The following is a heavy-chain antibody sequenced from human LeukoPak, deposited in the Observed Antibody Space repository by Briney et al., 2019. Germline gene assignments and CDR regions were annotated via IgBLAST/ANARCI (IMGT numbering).Heavy chain of an antibody. CDR3: ARGTQQLEGDAFDI. V-gene: IGHV4-61*05. Sequence: SETLSLTCTVSGGSISSSSYYWGWIRQPPGKGLEWIGRIYTSGSTNYNPSLKSRVTMSVDTSKNQFSLKLSSVTAADTAVYYCARGTQQLEGDAFDIWGQGTMVTVSS. D-gene: IGHD6-13*01. CDR2: IYTSGST. CDR1: GGSISSSSYY. J-gene: IGHJ3*02.